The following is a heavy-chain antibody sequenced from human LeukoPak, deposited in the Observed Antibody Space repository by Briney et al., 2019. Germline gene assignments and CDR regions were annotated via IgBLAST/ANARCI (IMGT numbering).Heavy chain of an antibody. CDR3: ARELAA. V-gene: IGHV3-33*01. D-gene: IGHD6-13*01. CDR2: IWPDGSNK. CDR1: GFAFSSYS. Sequence: PGRSLRLSCEAAGFAFSSYSMHWVRQAPGKGLEWVAAIWPDGSNKYYANSVKGRFTISRDNSKTTLYLQMNSLRGDDPAIYCCARELAAWGQGTLVTVYS. J-gene: IGHJ4*02.